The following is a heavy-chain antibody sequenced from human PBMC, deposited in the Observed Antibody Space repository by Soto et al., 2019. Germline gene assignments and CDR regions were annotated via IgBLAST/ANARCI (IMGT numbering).Heavy chain of an antibody. J-gene: IGHJ4*02. CDR1: GGSFSNFG. CDR3: AREGSGYNF. CDR2: IVPVFGRP. D-gene: IGHD5-12*01. V-gene: IGHV1-69*13. Sequence: SVKVSCKASGGSFSNFGISWVRQAPGQGLEWMGGIVPVFGRPNYAQRFRGRLTITADESTSTGYMELISLRSDDTAVYYCAREGSGYNFWGQGTQVTVYS.